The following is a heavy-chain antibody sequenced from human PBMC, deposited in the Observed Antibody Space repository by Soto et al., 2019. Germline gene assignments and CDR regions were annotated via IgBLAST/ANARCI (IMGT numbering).Heavy chain of an antibody. CDR2: ISFDGNNK. J-gene: IGHJ4*01. D-gene: IGHD2-15*01. Sequence: QVQLVESGGGVVQPGTSLRLSCAASGFTFNNYAMFWVRQAPGKGLEWVAVISFDGNNKQPADSVKGRFTISRDNSKNTLDLQMNSLRVEDTAVYHCARAKRCSGGPCYPTDHWGQGTLVSVSS. CDR3: ARAKRCSGGPCYPTDH. V-gene: IGHV3-30-3*01. CDR1: GFTFNNYA.